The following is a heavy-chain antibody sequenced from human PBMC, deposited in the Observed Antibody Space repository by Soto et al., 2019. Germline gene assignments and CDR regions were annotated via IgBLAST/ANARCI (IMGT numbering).Heavy chain of an antibody. CDR3: ARDGEGSGSYYLDAFDI. CDR1: GGSISSYY. V-gene: IGHV4-59*01. CDR2: IYYSGST. Sequence: SETLSLTCTVSGGSISSYYWSWIRQPPGKGLEWIGYIYYSGSTNYNPSLKSRVTISVDTSKNQFSLKLSSVTAADTAVYYCARDGEGSGSYYLDAFDIWGQGXMVTV. J-gene: IGHJ3*02. D-gene: IGHD3-10*01.